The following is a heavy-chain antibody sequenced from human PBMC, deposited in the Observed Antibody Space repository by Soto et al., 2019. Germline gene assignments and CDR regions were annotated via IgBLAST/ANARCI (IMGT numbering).Heavy chain of an antibody. CDR3: AREDIVVVPAAMSDYYYMDV. CDR2: ISSSSSYI. J-gene: IGHJ6*03. D-gene: IGHD2-2*01. Sequence: EVQLVESGGGLVKPGGSLRLSCAASGFTFSSYSMNWVRQAPGKGLEWVSSISSSSSYIYYADSVKGRFTISRDNAKNSLYLQMNSLRAEDTAVYYCAREDIVVVPAAMSDYYYMDVWGKGTTVTVSS. V-gene: IGHV3-21*01. CDR1: GFTFSSYS.